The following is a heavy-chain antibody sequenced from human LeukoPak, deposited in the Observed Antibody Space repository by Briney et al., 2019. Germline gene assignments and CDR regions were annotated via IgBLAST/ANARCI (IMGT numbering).Heavy chain of an antibody. D-gene: IGHD3-3*02. CDR1: GFTFSSYS. Sequence: AGGSLRLSCAASGFTFSSYSMNWVRQAPGKGLEWVSSISSSSSYIYYADSVKGRFTISRDNAENSLYLQMNSLRAEDTAVYYCASGTVNGFSRAYFDYWGQGTLVTVSS. CDR3: ASGTVNGFSRAYFDY. V-gene: IGHV3-21*01. J-gene: IGHJ4*02. CDR2: ISSSSSYI.